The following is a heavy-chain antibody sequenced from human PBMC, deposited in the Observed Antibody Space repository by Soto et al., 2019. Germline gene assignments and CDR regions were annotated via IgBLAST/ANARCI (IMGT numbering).Heavy chain of an antibody. CDR3: ARSPGGVVTAMYYFDY. V-gene: IGHV1-2*04. D-gene: IGHD2-21*02. CDR1: GYTFTGYY. CDR2: INPNSGGT. Sequence: QVQLVQSGAEVKKPGASVKVSCKASGYTFTGYYMHWVRQAPGQGLEWMGWINPNSGGTNYAQKFQGWVTMTRDTSISTAYMVLSRLRSDDTAVYYCARSPGGVVTAMYYFDYWGQGTLVTVSS. J-gene: IGHJ4*02.